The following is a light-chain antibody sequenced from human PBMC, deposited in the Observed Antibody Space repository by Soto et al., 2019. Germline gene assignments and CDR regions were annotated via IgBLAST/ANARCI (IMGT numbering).Light chain of an antibody. CDR3: QQYGVTPPNT. Sequence: EIVLTQSPGTLSLSPGERATLSCRASQIVSSTYLAWFQQKPGQAPRLLIYGASTRATGIPDRFSGSGSGTDFSLTISGLEPEDFALYYCQQYGVTPPNTFGGGTKVEV. CDR1: QIVSSTY. V-gene: IGKV3-20*01. J-gene: IGKJ4*01. CDR2: GAS.